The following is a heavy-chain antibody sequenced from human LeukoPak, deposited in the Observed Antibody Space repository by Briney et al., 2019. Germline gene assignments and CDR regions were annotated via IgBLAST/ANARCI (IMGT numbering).Heavy chain of an antibody. J-gene: IGHJ4*02. CDR3: AKDGGGIAGSFDY. Sequence: QSGGSLTLSCEASGFTFSSYAMSWVRQAPGKGLEWVSAISGSGGDTFYTDSLKGRFTISRDNFKNTLYLQMNSLRAEDTAVYYCAKDGGGIAGSFDYWGQGTLVTVSS. D-gene: IGHD1-20*01. CDR1: GFTFSSYA. CDR2: ISGSGGDT. V-gene: IGHV3-23*01.